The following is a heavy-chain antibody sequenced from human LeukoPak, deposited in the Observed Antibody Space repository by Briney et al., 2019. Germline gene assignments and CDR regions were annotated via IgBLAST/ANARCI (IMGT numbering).Heavy chain of an antibody. CDR1: GFTFSNYW. CDR2: IHSDGSST. CDR3: AKGLYGSGSYPDY. V-gene: IGHV3-74*01. Sequence: GGSLRLSCAASGFTFSNYWMHWVRQAPGKGLVWVSRIHSDGSSTSYADSVKGRFTMSRDNAKNTLFLQMNSLRAEDMALYYCAKGLYGSGSYPDYWGQGTLVTVSS. J-gene: IGHJ4*02. D-gene: IGHD3-10*01.